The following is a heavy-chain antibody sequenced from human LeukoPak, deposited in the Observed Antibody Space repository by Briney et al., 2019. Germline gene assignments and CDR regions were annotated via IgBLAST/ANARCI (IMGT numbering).Heavy chain of an antibody. J-gene: IGHJ4*02. CDR1: LFPLACEE. D-gene: IGHD3-10*01. CDR2: ISWDSVSI. Sequence: PGGCLQHSCSQSLFPLACEEMMSILQTGAEGIGRVSGISWDSVSIGYADSVKGRFTIFRDNAKNSLNLQMNSLRAEATALYYCAKDLAGSGKDYWGQGTLVTVSS. V-gene: IGHV3-9*01. CDR3: AKDLAGSGKDY.